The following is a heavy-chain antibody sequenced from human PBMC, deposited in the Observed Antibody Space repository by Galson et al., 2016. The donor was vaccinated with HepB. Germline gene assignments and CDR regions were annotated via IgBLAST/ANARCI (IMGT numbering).Heavy chain of an antibody. Sequence: SLRLSCAASGFTFSSYAMTWVRQAPGKGLEWVSTISGSGGSTYYADSVKGRFTISRDNSKNTLYLQMNSLRAEDTAVYYCAKGSSRAAAALPDAFDIWGQGTLVTVSS. CDR2: ISGSGGST. CDR3: AKGSSRAAAALPDAFDI. J-gene: IGHJ3*02. D-gene: IGHD6-13*01. CDR1: GFTFSSYA. V-gene: IGHV3-23*01.